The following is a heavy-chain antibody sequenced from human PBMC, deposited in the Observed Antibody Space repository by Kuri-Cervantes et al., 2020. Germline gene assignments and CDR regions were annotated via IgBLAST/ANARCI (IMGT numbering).Heavy chain of an antibody. V-gene: IGHV4-39*07. CDR2: IYYSGST. Sequence: GSLRLSCTVSGGSISSGDYYWSWIRQPPGKGLEWIGSIYYSGSTYYNPSLKSRVTISVDTSKNQFSLKLSSVTAADTAVYYCARGSSWYRDWFDPWGQGTLVTVSS. CDR3: ARGSSWYRDWFDP. J-gene: IGHJ5*02. D-gene: IGHD6-13*01. CDR1: GGSISSGDYY.